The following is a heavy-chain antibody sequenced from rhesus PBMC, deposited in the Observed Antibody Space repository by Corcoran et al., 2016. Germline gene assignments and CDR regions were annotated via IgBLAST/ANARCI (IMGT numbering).Heavy chain of an antibody. CDR3: AKAYSSGPPFDY. J-gene: IGHJ4*01. D-gene: IGHD6-31*01. Sequence: EVQLVETGGGLVQPGGSLKLSCAASGFTFNLYGMNWVRQAPGKGLQWVSALTSGGGRTYDADSVKGRVTISRDNSKNTLSLQMNSLRAEDTAVYFCAKAYSSGPPFDYWGQGVLVTVSS. V-gene: IGHV3S5*01. CDR1: GFTFNLYG. CDR2: LTSGGGRT.